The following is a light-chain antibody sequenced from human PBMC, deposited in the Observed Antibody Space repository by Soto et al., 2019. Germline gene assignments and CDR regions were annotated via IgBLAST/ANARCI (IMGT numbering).Light chain of an antibody. CDR3: QQSYNTPIT. CDR1: QSINSY. J-gene: IGKJ4*01. V-gene: IGKV1-39*01. CDR2: AAS. Sequence: DIQMTQSPSSLSASVGDRVTITCRASQSINSYLNWYQQKPGKAPKLLIYAASSLQRGVPSRFSGSGSGTDFTLTISSLQPEDFAIYYCQQSYNTPITFGGGTQVEIK.